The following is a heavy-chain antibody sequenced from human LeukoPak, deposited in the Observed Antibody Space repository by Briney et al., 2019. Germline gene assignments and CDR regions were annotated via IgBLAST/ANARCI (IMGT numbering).Heavy chain of an antibody. CDR2: ISYDGSNK. Sequence: PGGSLRLSCAASGFTFSSYAMHWVRQAPGKGLEWVAVISYDGSNKYYADSVKGRFTISRDNSKNTLYLQMNSLRAEDTAVYYCARARVEMATSLDYWGQGTLVTVSP. CDR3: ARARVEMATSLDY. CDR1: GFTFSSYA. D-gene: IGHD5-24*01. V-gene: IGHV3-30-3*01. J-gene: IGHJ4*02.